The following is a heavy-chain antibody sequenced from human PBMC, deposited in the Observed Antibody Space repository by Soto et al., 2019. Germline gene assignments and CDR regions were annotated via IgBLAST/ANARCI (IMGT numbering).Heavy chain of an antibody. CDR1: GYTFTGYY. CDR2: INPNSART. J-gene: IGHJ4*02. D-gene: IGHD3-22*01. CDR3: ARDSSEVMIVVVQGY. Sequence: GASVKVSCKASGYTFTGYYMHWVPQAPGQGLEWMGWINPNSARTNYAQKFQGGLTMTRDTSISTAYMELSRLRSDDTVVYYCARDSSEVMIVVVQGYWGQGTLVTVPQ. V-gene: IGHV1-2*02.